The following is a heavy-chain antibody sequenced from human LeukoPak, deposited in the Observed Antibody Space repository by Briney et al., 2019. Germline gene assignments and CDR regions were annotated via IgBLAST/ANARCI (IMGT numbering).Heavy chain of an antibody. Sequence: AASVRVSCKASGYTFTTYFIQWVRQAPGQGLEWMGRINPIGGSTIYAQTFQGRVTLTRDTSTSTVYMDLTRLRSEDTAVYYCVREASFTSSWETFDYWGQGILVTVSS. J-gene: IGHJ4*02. CDR2: INPIGGST. V-gene: IGHV1-46*01. CDR3: VREASFTSSWETFDY. D-gene: IGHD6-13*01. CDR1: GYTFTTYF.